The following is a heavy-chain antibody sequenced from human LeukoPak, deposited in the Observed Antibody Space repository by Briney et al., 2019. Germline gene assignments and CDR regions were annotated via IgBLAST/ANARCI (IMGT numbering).Heavy chain of an antibody. CDR3: ARDRSYYFDY. V-gene: IGHV3-53*01. CDR1: GFTVSSNY. CDR2: IYSDGTA. J-gene: IGHJ4*02. D-gene: IGHD3-16*02. Sequence: GSLRLSCAASGFTVSSNYLSWVRQAPGKGLEWVSVIYSDGTAYYADSVKGRFTISRDNAKNTMYLQMNRLRAEDTAIYYCARDRSYYFDYWGQGALATVSS.